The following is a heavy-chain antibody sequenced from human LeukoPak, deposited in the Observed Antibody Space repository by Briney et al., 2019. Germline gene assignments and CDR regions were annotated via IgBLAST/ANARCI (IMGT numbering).Heavy chain of an antibody. CDR3: ARGRGRCSGGSCHNWFDP. CDR1: GYTFTSCD. Sequence: ASVKVSCKASGYTFTSCDINWVRQATGQGLEWMGWMNPNSGNTGYAQKFQGGVTMTRNTSISTAYMELSSLRSEDTAVYYCARGRGRCSGGSCHNWFDPWGQGTLVTVSS. D-gene: IGHD2-15*01. V-gene: IGHV1-8*02. J-gene: IGHJ5*02. CDR2: MNPNSGNT.